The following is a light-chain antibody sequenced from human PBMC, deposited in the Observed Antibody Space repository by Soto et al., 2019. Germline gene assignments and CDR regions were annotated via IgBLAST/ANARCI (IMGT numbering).Light chain of an antibody. CDR2: GTS. V-gene: IGKV3-20*01. CDR3: QQYSKWPIT. J-gene: IGKJ5*01. Sequence: EIVFTQSPGPLSLSPGERATLSCRASQRVNSRYLAWYQQKPGQAPNLLIYGTSSRATGIPDRFSGSGSGTEFSLTISSLQSEDFAVYYCQQYSKWPITFGQGTRLEIK. CDR1: QRVNSRY.